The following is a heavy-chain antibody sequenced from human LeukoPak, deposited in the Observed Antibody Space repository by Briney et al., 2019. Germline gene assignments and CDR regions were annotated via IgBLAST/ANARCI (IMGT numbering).Heavy chain of an antibody. CDR1: GFTFSSYS. V-gene: IGHV3-21*01. CDR3: ARDRLSSWYSRYFDY. J-gene: IGHJ4*02. D-gene: IGHD6-13*01. CDR2: TSSSSYI. Sequence: PGGSLRLSCAASGFTFSSYSMNWVRQAPGKGLEWVSSTSSSSYIYYADSVKGRFTISRDNAKNSLYLQMNSLSAEDTAVYYCARDRLSSWYSRYFDYWGQGTLVTVSS.